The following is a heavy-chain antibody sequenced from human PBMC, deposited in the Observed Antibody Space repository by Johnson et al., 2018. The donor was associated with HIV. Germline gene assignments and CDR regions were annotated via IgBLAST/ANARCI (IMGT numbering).Heavy chain of an antibody. CDR1: GFTFSSYN. D-gene: IGHD6-6*01. CDR3: ARDDSSSNGRAFDI. V-gene: IGHV3-64*01. Sequence: EQLVESGGGVVRPGGSLRLSCAASGFTFSSYNMNWVRQAPGKGLEWVSYISSNGGSTYYANSVKGRFTISRDNSKNTLYLQMGSLRAEDMAVYYCARDDSSSNGRAFDIWGQGTMVTVSS. CDR2: ISSNGGST. J-gene: IGHJ3*02.